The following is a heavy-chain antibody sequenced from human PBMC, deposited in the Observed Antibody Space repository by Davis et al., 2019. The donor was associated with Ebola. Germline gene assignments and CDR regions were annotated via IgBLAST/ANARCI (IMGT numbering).Heavy chain of an antibody. Sequence: PWGSLTLSCAASGFTFSGSGIHWVRQASGKGLEWVGRVKSKANSYATAYAASVKGRFTISRDDSKNTAYLQMNSLKTEDTAVDYCNNGSNSGDYWGQGTLVTVSS. CDR2: VKSKANSYAT. D-gene: IGHD4-23*01. CDR1: GFTFSGSG. J-gene: IGHJ4*02. CDR3: NNGSNSGDY. V-gene: IGHV3-73*01.